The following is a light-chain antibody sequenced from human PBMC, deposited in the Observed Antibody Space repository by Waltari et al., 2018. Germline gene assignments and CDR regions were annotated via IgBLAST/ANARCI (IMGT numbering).Light chain of an antibody. CDR1: QSIGTW. Sequence: DIQMTQSPSTLSASVGDRVTITCRASQSIGTWLAWYQLKPGEGPKLLIYEASNLESGVPSRFSGSGSGTEFTLTISSLQPDDLATYYCQQYDTSSRTFGQGTKVAIK. CDR3: QQYDTSSRT. CDR2: EAS. V-gene: IGKV1-5*03. J-gene: IGKJ1*01.